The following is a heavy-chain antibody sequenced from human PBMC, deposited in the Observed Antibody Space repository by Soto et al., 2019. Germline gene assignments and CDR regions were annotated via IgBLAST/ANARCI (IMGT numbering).Heavy chain of an antibody. CDR1: GFTFNTFT. V-gene: IGHV3-23*01. Sequence: LRLSCAASGFTFNTFTMTWVRQAPGKGLEWVSSVSGSGVTTKYADPVKGRFTISRDNSKDTLYLQLNTLTAEDTAFYYCVRNSDYDFWSGFLYWGQGAQVTVSS. CDR2: VSGSGVTT. D-gene: IGHD3-3*01. J-gene: IGHJ4*02. CDR3: VRNSDYDFWSGFLY.